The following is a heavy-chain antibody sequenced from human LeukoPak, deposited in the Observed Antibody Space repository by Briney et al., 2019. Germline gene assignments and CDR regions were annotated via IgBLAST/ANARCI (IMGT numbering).Heavy chain of an antibody. CDR3: AKGWVITAPDAFDI. Sequence: ETLSLTCAVYGGSFSGYYWSWIRQAPGKGLEWVSAISGSGGSTYYADSVKGRFTISRDNSKNMLYLQMNSLRAEDTAVYYCAKGWVITAPDAFDIWGQGTMVTVSS. V-gene: IGHV3-23*01. CDR1: GGSFSGYY. CDR2: ISGSGGST. D-gene: IGHD3-10*01. J-gene: IGHJ3*02.